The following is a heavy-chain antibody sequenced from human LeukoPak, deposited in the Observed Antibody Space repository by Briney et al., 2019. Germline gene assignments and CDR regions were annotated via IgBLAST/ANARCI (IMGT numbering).Heavy chain of an antibody. CDR1: GYTFTSYY. D-gene: IGHD5-18*01. CDR2: INPSGGST. CDR3: ARATDTAMAEYDY. J-gene: IGHJ4*02. Sequence: ASVKVSCKASGYTFTSYYMHWVRQAPGQGLEWMGIINPSGGSTSYTQKFQGRVTMTKDMSTSTVYMELSSLRSEDTAVYYCARATDTAMAEYDYWGQGTLVTVSS. V-gene: IGHV1-46*01.